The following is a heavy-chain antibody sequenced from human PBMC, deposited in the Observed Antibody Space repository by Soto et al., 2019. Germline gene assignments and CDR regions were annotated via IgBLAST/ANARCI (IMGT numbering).Heavy chain of an antibody. V-gene: IGHV3-21*01. CDR3: ARDGSSLMDV. J-gene: IGHJ6*02. CDR1: GFTFSNYA. Sequence: EVQLLESGGGLVQPGGSLRLSCAASGFTFSNYAMSWVRQAPGKGLEWVSAISGSSSYIYYADSVKGRFTISRDNAKNSLYLQMNSLRAEDTAVYYCARDGSSLMDVWGQGTTVTVSS. CDR2: ISGSSSYI.